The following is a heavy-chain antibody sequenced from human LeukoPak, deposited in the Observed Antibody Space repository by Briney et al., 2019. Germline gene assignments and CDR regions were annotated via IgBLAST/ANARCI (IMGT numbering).Heavy chain of an antibody. V-gene: IGHV4-59*01. CDR1: GGSISSYY. CDR2: IYYSGST. Sequence: SETLSLTCTVSGGSISSYYWSWIRQPPGKGLEWIGYIYYSGSTNYNPSLKSRVTISVDTSKNQFSLKLSSVTAADTAVYYCARRPLEGSSGWYREWDYWGQGTLVTVSS. CDR3: ARRPLEGSSGWYREWDY. J-gene: IGHJ4*02. D-gene: IGHD6-19*01.